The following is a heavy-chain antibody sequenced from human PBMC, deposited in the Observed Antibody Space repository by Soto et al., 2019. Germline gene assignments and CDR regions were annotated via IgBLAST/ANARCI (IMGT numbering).Heavy chain of an antibody. Sequence: QVQLVESGGGVVQPGRSLTLSCAASGFTFSSYGMHWVRQAPGKGLEWVAVIWYDGSEKYYADSVKGRFTMSRDNSKNTLCLQMNSLRAEDTAVYYCARDRYSSGWYDLDYWGQGTLVTVSS. J-gene: IGHJ4*02. V-gene: IGHV3-33*01. D-gene: IGHD6-19*01. CDR1: GFTFSSYG. CDR3: ARDRYSSGWYDLDY. CDR2: IWYDGSEK.